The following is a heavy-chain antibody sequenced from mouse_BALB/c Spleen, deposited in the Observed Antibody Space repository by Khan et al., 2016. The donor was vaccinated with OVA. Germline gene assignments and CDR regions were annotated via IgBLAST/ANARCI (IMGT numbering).Heavy chain of an antibody. V-gene: IGHV1-4*01. J-gene: IGHJ3*01. D-gene: IGHD1-1*01. CDR1: GYIFTSYM. CDR3: ARGGYGSFGY. Sequence: QVQLQQSGAELARPGASVKMSCKASGYIFTSYMIHWVKQRPGQGLEWIGDINPSSDYNNYNQKFKDKATLTADKSSSTAYMQLSSLTSEDSAVYYCARGGYGSFGYWGQVTLVTVSA. CDR2: INPSSDYN.